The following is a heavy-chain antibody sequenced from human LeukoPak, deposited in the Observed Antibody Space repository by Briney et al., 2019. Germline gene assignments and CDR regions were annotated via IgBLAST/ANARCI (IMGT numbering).Heavy chain of an antibody. D-gene: IGHD3-22*01. CDR3: ARDLTPYYDSSGYYSPNWFDP. CDR1: GFTFSSYS. CDR2: ISSSSSYI. Sequence: PGGSLRLSCAASGFTFSSYSMNWVRQAPGKGLGWVSSISSSSSYIYYADSVKGRFTTSRDNAKNSLYLQMNSLRAEDTAVYYWARDLTPYYDSSGYYSPNWFDPWGQGTLVTVSS. J-gene: IGHJ5*02. V-gene: IGHV3-21*01.